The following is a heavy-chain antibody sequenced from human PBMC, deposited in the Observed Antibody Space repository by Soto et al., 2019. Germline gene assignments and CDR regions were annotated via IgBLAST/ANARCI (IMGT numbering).Heavy chain of an antibody. CDR3: AKDPPSEKLQPDYGMDV. Sequence: GSLRLSCAASGLTFSTSAMSWVRQAPGKGLEWVSLISASGRSTDYADSVKGRFTISRGNSKSTVYLQMNSLRADDTAVYYCAKDPPSEKLQPDYGMDVWGQGTTVTVSS. V-gene: IGHV3-23*01. CDR1: GLTFSTSA. J-gene: IGHJ6*02. D-gene: IGHD2-15*01. CDR2: ISASGRST.